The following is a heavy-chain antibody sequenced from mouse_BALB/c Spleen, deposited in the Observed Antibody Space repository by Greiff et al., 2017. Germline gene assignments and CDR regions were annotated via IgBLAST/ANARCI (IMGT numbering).Heavy chain of an antibody. D-gene: IGHD2-10*01. CDR1: GYTFTSYW. CDR3: TPYYGNPAWFAY. J-gene: IGHJ3*01. Sequence: DVQLQESGTVLARPGASVKMSCKASGYTFTSYWMHWVKQRPGQGLEWIGAIYPGNSDTSYNQKFKGKAKLTAVTSTSTAYMELSSLTNEDSAVYYCTPYYGNPAWFAYWGQGTLVTVSA. CDR2: IYPGNSDT. V-gene: IGHV1-5*01.